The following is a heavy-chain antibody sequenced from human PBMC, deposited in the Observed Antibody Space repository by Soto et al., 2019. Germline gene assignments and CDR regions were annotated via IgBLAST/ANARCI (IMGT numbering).Heavy chain of an antibody. J-gene: IGHJ6*02. V-gene: IGHV4-4*02. CDR2: IYHSGST. CDR1: GGSISSSNW. D-gene: IGHD1-7*01. CDR3: ARASTGGTTGYYYGMDV. Sequence: SETLSLTCAVSGGSISSSNWWSWVRLPPGKGLEWIGEIYHSGSTNYNPSLKSRVTISVDKSKNQFSLKLSSVTAADTAVYYCARASTGGTTGYYYGMDVWGQGTTVTVSS.